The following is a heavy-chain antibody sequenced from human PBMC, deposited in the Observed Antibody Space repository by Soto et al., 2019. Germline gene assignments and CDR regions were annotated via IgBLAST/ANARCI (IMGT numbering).Heavy chain of an antibody. Sequence: GGSLRLSCAASGFTFSSYALSWVRQAPGKGLEWVSVSSGGGGSTHYADSVKGRFTISRDNSKNTLYLQMNSLGAEDTAVYYCAKDGEGWNRGYFDCWGQGTLVTVSS. V-gene: IGHV3-23*01. CDR3: AKDGEGWNRGYFDC. CDR2: SSGGGGST. J-gene: IGHJ4*02. D-gene: IGHD1-1*01. CDR1: GFTFSSYA.